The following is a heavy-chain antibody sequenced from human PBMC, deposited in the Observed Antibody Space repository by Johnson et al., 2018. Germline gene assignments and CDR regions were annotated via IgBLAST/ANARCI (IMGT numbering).Heavy chain of an antibody. CDR1: GFPLSSFW. CDR2: VTSDGGAT. CDR3: ARHYRPSYYYTMDV. J-gene: IGHJ6*02. V-gene: IGHV3-74*01. D-gene: IGHD3-10*01. Sequence: VQLQESGGGLVQPGGSLRLSCAASGFPLSSFWMHWVRQAPGKGLVWVSRVTSDGGATNYADSVKGRFTISRDHAKNTVYLQLNSLRVEDSAIYYFARHYRPSYYYTMDVWGQGTTVTVSS.